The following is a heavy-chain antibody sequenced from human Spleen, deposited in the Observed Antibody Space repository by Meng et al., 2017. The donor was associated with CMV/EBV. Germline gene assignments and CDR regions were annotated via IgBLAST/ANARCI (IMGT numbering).Heavy chain of an antibody. V-gene: IGHV3-21*01. D-gene: IGHD1-26*01. CDR2: IDTGSNYI. CDR1: GFTFSSDS. Sequence: EVLLVESGGGLVKPGGSLRLSCAASGFTFSSDSRNWVRQAPGKGLEWVSYIDTGSNYIYYPDSVKGRFTISRDNAKNSLYLQMNSLLGEDTAVYYCAREGVGPWTPSYYFDYWGQGTLVTVSS. CDR3: AREGVGPWTPSYYFDY. J-gene: IGHJ4*02.